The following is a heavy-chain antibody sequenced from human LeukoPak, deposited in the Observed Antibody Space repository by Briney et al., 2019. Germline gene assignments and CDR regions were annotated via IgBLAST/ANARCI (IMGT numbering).Heavy chain of an antibody. Sequence: SETLSLTCAVYGGSFSGYYWSWIRQPPGKGVEWIGEINHSGSTNYNPSLKSRVTISVDTSKNQFSLKLSSVTAADTAVYYCARVWAARWLQFPFLWGQGTLVTVSS. CDR2: INHSGST. CDR3: ARVWAARWLQFPFL. J-gene: IGHJ4*02. V-gene: IGHV4-34*01. D-gene: IGHD5-24*01. CDR1: GGSFSGYY.